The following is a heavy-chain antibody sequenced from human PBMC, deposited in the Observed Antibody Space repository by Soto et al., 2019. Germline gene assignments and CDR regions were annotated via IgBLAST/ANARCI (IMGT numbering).Heavy chain of an antibody. Sequence: SVKVSCKASGGTFSSYAISWVRQAPGQGLEWMGGIIPIFGTANYAQKFQGRVTITADESTSTAYMELSSLRSEDTAVYYCAGRYSYGDEYYYYYGMDVWGQGTTVTVSS. J-gene: IGHJ6*02. CDR2: IIPIFGTA. CDR3: AGRYSYGDEYYYYYGMDV. D-gene: IGHD5-18*01. V-gene: IGHV1-69*13. CDR1: GGTFSSYA.